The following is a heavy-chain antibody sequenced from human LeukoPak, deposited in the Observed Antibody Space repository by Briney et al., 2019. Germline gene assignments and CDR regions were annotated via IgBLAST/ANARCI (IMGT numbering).Heavy chain of an antibody. Sequence: SQTLSLTCTVSGGSISSGDYYWSWIRQPPGKGLEWIGHIYYSGSTYYNPSLKSRVTISVDTSKNQFSLKLSSVTAADTAVYYCARALRVDTAMSPDYWGQGTLVTVSS. CDR1: GGSISSGDYY. V-gene: IGHV4-30-4*01. CDR2: IYYSGST. CDR3: ARALRVDTAMSPDY. J-gene: IGHJ4*02. D-gene: IGHD5-18*01.